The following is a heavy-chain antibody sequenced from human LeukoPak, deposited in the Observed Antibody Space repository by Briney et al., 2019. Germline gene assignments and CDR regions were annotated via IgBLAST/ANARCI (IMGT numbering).Heavy chain of an antibody. V-gene: IGHV3-21*01. J-gene: IGHJ4*02. Sequence: TGGSLRLSCAASGFTFSSCSMNWIRQAPGKGLEWVSSISSSTSYIYYADSVKGRFTISKDNAKNSLYLQMNSLRAEDTAVYYCARAGGSTVSHSDYWGQGTLVTVSS. CDR2: ISSSTSYI. CDR3: ARAGGSTVSHSDY. CDR1: GFTFSSCS. D-gene: IGHD4-17*01.